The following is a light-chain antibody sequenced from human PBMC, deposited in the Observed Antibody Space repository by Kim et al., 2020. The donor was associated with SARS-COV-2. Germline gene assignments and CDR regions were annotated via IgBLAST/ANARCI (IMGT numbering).Light chain of an antibody. CDR1: QSVSSN. Sequence: SLSPGESATLSCRASQSVSSNLAWYQQKPGQAPRLLIYGASTRATGIPARFSGSGSGTEFTPTISSLQSEDFAVYYCQQYNNFRTFGQGTKVEIK. CDR2: GAS. CDR3: QQYNNFRT. V-gene: IGKV3-15*01. J-gene: IGKJ1*01.